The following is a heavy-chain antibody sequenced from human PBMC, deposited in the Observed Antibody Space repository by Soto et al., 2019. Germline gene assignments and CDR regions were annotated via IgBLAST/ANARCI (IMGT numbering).Heavy chain of an antibody. CDR2: ISSSGST. CDR1: GFTFSSHT. D-gene: IGHD5-12*01. CDR3: AKGARDVDS. V-gene: IGHV3-23*01. J-gene: IGHJ4*02. Sequence: ELQLLESGGGLVQPGGSLRLSCAASGFTFSSHTMSWVRQAPGKGLEWVSVISSSGSTSYTDSVEGRFTISKDSSKNTLYLQLNRLRVEDTAVYYGAKGARDVDSWGQGTLVTVSS.